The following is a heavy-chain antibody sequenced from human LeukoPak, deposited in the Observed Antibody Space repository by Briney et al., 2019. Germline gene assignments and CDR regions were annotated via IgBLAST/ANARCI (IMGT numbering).Heavy chain of an antibody. CDR3: ARRGHFGDCRL. CDR2: INHSGST. D-gene: IGHD2-21*02. Sequence: SETPSLTCAVYGGSFSGYYWSWIRQPPGKGLEWIGEINHSGSTNYNPSLKSRVTISVDTSKNQFSLKLSSVTAADTAVYYCARRGHFGDCRLWGQGTLVTVSS. J-gene: IGHJ4*02. CDR1: GGSFSGYY. V-gene: IGHV4-34*01.